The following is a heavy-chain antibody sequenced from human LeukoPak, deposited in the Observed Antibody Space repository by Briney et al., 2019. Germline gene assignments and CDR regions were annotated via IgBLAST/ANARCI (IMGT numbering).Heavy chain of an antibody. J-gene: IGHJ6*03. V-gene: IGHV7-4-1*02. CDR1: GYTFTSYA. CDR3: ARAPSGKLYYYYYMDV. D-gene: IGHD3-10*01. Sequence: GASVKVSCKASGYTFTSYAMNWVRQAPGQGLEWMGWINTNTGNPTYAQGFTGRFVFSLDTSVSTAYLQISSLKAEDTAVYYCARAPSGKLYYYYYMDVWGKGTTVTVSS. CDR2: INTNTGNP.